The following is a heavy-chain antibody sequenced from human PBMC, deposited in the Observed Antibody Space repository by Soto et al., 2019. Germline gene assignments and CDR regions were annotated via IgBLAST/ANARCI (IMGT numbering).Heavy chain of an antibody. J-gene: IGHJ5*02. V-gene: IGHV4-34*01. Sequence: QVQLQQWGAGLLKPSETLSLTCAVYGGSFSGYYWSWIRQPPGKGLEWIGEINHSGSTNYNPSLKMRVTISVGTSKNQFSLKLSSVTAADTAVYYCARVTGSGRTWFDPWGQGTLVTVSS. CDR1: GGSFSGYY. D-gene: IGHD3-10*01. CDR3: ARVTGSGRTWFDP. CDR2: INHSGST.